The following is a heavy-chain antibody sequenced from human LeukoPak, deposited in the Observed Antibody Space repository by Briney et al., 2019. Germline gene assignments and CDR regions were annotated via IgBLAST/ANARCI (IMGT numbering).Heavy chain of an antibody. J-gene: IGHJ5*02. Sequence: ASVKVSCKASGYTFTSYYMHWVRQAPGQGLEWMGIINPSGSSTSYAQKFQGRVTMTRDASTSTVYMELSSLRSEDTAVYYCATRTGYDFLDPWGQGTLVTVSS. CDR3: ATRTGYDFLDP. V-gene: IGHV1-46*01. D-gene: IGHD3-3*01. CDR2: INPSGSST. CDR1: GYTFTSYY.